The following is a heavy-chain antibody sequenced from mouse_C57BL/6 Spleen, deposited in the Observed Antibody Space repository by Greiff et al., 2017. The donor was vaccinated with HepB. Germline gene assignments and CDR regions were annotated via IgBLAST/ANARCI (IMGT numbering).Heavy chain of an antibody. CDR3: TRCYDYDGWFAY. V-gene: IGHV1-15*01. CDR2: IDPETGGT. Sequence: QVQLQQSGAELVRPGASVTLSCKASGYTFTDYEMHWVKQTPVHGLEWIGAIDPETGGTAYNQKFKGKAILTADKSSSTAYMELRSLTSEDSAVYYCTRCYDYDGWFAYWGQGTLVTVSS. D-gene: IGHD2-4*01. CDR1: GYTFTDYE. J-gene: IGHJ3*01.